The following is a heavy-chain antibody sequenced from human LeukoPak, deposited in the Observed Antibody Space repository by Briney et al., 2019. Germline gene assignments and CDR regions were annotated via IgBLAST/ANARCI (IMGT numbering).Heavy chain of an antibody. CDR2: ISYDGSKK. V-gene: IGHV3-30*04. J-gene: IGHJ4*02. Sequence: GRSLRLSCAASGFTFSSSAMQWVRQAPGKGLEWVAVISYDGSKKYYADSVKGRFTISRDDSKNTLYLQMNSLRGEDTAVYYCARSRSASTSGWYDYFDYCGRGTLVTVSS. CDR1: GFTFSSSA. D-gene: IGHD6-19*01. CDR3: ARSRSASTSGWYDYFDY.